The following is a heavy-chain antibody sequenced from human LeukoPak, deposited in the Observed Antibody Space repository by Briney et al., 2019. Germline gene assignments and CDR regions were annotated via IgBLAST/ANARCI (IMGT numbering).Heavy chain of an antibody. Sequence: GGSLRLSCAASGFTLSRYSMNWVRQAPGKGLEWVSSISSGSSYIYYAGSVKGRFTISRDSAKNSLYLQMNSLRAEDTAVYYCARRAGAYSHPYDYWGQGTLVTVSS. CDR3: ARRAGAYSHPYDY. CDR1: GFTLSRYS. CDR2: ISSGSSYI. V-gene: IGHV3-21*04. D-gene: IGHD4/OR15-4a*01. J-gene: IGHJ4*02.